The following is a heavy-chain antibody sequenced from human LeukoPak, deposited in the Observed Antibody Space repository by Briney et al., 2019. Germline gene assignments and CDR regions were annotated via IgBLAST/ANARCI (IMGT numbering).Heavy chain of an antibody. CDR2: IFYSGST. V-gene: IGHV4-39*07. J-gene: IGHJ4*02. CDR1: GGSISTSNYY. Sequence: SETLSLTCTVSGGSISTSNYYWGWIRQPPGKGLEWIGNIFYSGSTYYGPSLKSRLTISLDTSKNQFSLKLSSVTAADTAVYYCAREGRAQIIDYWGQGTLVTVSS. D-gene: IGHD5-24*01. CDR3: AREGRAQIIDY.